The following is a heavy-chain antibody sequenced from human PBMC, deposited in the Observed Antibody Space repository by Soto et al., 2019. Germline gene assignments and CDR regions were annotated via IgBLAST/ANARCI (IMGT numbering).Heavy chain of an antibody. Sequence: PSETLSLTCTVSGGSISSYYWSWIRQPPGKGLEWIGYIYYSGSTNYNPSLKSRVTISVDTSKNQFSLKLSSVTAADTAVYYCARIPYSSASFDYWGQGTLVTVSS. D-gene: IGHD6-19*01. CDR1: GGSISSYY. J-gene: IGHJ4*02. CDR2: IYYSGST. CDR3: ARIPYSSASFDY. V-gene: IGHV4-59*01.